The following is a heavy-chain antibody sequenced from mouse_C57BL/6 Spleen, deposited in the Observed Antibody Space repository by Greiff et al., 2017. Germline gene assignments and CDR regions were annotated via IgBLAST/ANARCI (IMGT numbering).Heavy chain of an antibody. V-gene: IGHV1-55*01. Sequence: VQLQQPGAELVKPGASVKMSCTASGYTFTSYWITWVKQRPGQGLEWIGDIYPGSGSTTYNEKFKSKATLTVDTSSSTAYMQLSSLTSEDSAVYYCARYTTVVASDYWGQGTTLTVSS. CDR2: IYPGSGST. J-gene: IGHJ2*01. D-gene: IGHD1-1*01. CDR3: ARYTTVVASDY. CDR1: GYTFTSYW.